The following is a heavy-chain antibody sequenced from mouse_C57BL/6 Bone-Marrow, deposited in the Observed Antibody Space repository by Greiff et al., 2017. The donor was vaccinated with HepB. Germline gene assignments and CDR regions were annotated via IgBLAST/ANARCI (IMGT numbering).Heavy chain of an antibody. CDR1: GYTFTDYY. CDR2: INPYNGGT. D-gene: IGHD1-1*02. V-gene: IGHV1-19*01. Sequence: VQLQQSGPVLVKPGASVKMSCKASGYTFTDYYMNWVKQSHGKSLEWIGVINPYNGGTSYNQKFKGKATLTVDKSSSTAYMELNSLTSEDSAVYYCATWVGYFDYWGQGTTLTVSS. CDR3: ATWVGYFDY. J-gene: IGHJ2*01.